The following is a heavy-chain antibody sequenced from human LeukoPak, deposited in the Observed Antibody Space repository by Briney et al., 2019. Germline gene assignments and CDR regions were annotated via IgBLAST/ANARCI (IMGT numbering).Heavy chain of an antibody. J-gene: IGHJ3*02. CDR2: IWYDGSNK. CDR1: GFTFSSYG. D-gene: IGHD4-17*01. CDR3: AKNLGTYGDNESVYAFDI. V-gene: IGHV3-33*06. Sequence: GGSLRLSCAASGFTFSSYGMHWVRQAPGKGLEWVAVIWYDGSNKYYADSVKRRFTISRDNSKNTLYLQMNSLRAEDTAVYYCAKNLGTYGDNESVYAFDIWGQGTMVTVSS.